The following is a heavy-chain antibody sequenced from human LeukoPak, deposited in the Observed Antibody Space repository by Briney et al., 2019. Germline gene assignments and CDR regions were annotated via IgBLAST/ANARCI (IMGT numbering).Heavy chain of an antibody. Sequence: ASVKVSCKASGYSFTNCGFSWVRQAPGQGLEWMGWISGFNGNANFAPKLQDRVTLTTDASTSTAYMELRSLRSDDTAVYYCARDERSAAAGSAYYLDSWGQGTLVTVSS. CDR2: ISGFNGNA. CDR3: ARDERSAAAGSAYYLDS. CDR1: GYSFTNCG. J-gene: IGHJ4*02. V-gene: IGHV1-18*01. D-gene: IGHD6-13*01.